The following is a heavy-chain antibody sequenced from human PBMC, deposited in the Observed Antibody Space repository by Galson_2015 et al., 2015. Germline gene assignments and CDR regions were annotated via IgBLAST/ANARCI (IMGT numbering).Heavy chain of an antibody. CDR2: INTNTGNP. CDR1: GYTFTGYA. Sequence: SVKVSCKASGYTFTGYAMNWVRQAPGHGLEWMGWINTNTGNPTYAQGFTGRFVFSLDTSVSTAYLQISSLKAEDTAVYYCARRRGSATIYWYFDLWGRGTLVTVSS. D-gene: IGHD3-10*01. V-gene: IGHV7-4-1*02. J-gene: IGHJ2*01. CDR3: ARRRGSATIYWYFDL.